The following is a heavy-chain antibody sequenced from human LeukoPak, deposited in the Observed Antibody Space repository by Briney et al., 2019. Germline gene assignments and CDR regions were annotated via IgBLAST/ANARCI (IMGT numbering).Heavy chain of an antibody. D-gene: IGHD3-10*01. Sequence: SETLSLTCSVYGGSFSAYYWSWIRQPPGKGLEWIGEINHSGSTNYNPSLKSRVTISVDTSKNQFSLKLSSVTAADTAVYYCASDRWFGELFGLTAKLNWFDPWGQGTLVTVSS. V-gene: IGHV4-34*01. CDR3: ASDRWFGELFGLTAKLNWFDP. CDR2: INHSGST. J-gene: IGHJ5*02. CDR1: GGSFSAYY.